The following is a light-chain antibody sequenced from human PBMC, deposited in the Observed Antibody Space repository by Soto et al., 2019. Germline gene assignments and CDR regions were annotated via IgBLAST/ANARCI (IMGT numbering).Light chain of an antibody. Sequence: QSVLTQPPSASGTPGQRVTISCSGSSSNIGSNTVNRYQQLPGTAPKLLIYSNNQRPSGVPDRFSGSKSGTSASLAISGLQSEDEADYYCAAWDDSLNGLVVFGGGTKVTVL. V-gene: IGLV1-44*01. CDR1: SSNIGSNT. J-gene: IGLJ2*01. CDR2: SNN. CDR3: AAWDDSLNGLVV.